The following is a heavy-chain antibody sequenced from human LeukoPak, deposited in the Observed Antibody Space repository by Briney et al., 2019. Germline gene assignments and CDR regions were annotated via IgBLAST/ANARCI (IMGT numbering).Heavy chain of an antibody. CDR2: IWYDGSNK. CDR3: ARDGGGYYFDY. CDR1: GFTFSSYG. J-gene: IGHJ4*02. Sequence: GGSLRLSCAASGFTFSSYGMHWVRQAPGKGLEWVAVIWYDGSNKYYEDSVKGRFTISRDNSKNTLYLQMNSLRAEDTAVYYCARDGGGYYFDYWGQGTLVTVSS. V-gene: IGHV3-33*01. D-gene: IGHD4-23*01.